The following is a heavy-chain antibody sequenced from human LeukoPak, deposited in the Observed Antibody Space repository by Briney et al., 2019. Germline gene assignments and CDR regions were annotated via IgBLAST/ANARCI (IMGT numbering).Heavy chain of an antibody. CDR2: INHSGST. V-gene: IGHV4-34*01. D-gene: IGHD7-27*01. Sequence: SETLSLTCAVYGGSFSGYYWSWIRQPPGKGLEWIGEINHSGSTNYNPSLKSRVTISVDTSKNRFSLKLSSVTAADTAVYYCARLPSNWAHFDYWGQGTLVTVSS. J-gene: IGHJ4*02. CDR1: GGSFSGYY. CDR3: ARLPSNWAHFDY.